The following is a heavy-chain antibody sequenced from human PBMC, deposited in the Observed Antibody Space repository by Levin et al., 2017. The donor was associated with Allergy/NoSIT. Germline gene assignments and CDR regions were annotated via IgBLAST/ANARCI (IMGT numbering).Heavy chain of an antibody. V-gene: IGHV3-23*01. D-gene: IGHD1-26*01. J-gene: IGHJ4*03. CDR3: AKDLVGATPPDY. Sequence: GESLKISCAASGFTFSSYAMSWVRQAPGKGLEWVSAISGSGGSTYYADSVKGRFTISRDNSKNTLYLQMNSLRAEDTAVYYCAKDLVGATPPDYWGQGTTVTVSS. CDR1: GFTFSSYA. CDR2: ISGSGGST.